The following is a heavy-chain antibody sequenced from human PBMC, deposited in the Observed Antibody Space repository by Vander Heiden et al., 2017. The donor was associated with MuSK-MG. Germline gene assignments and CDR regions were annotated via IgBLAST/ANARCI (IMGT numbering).Heavy chain of an antibody. D-gene: IGHD2-21*02. J-gene: IGHJ5*02. Sequence: QAQLVKSGAEVKKPGASVKVSCKASGYTFSRYYLYWVRQAPGQGLEWMGMISPNGGSTRYTERFQGRVIMTRDTSTKTVYMELSSLRSDDTAVYYCAKQQTFCGGDCPFDRWGQGTQVTVSS. V-gene: IGHV1-46*01. CDR3: AKQQTFCGGDCPFDR. CDR1: GYTFSRYY. CDR2: ISPNGGST.